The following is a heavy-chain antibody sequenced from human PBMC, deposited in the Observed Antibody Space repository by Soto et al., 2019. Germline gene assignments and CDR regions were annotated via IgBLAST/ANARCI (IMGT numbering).Heavy chain of an antibody. D-gene: IGHD6-19*01. J-gene: IGHJ4*02. CDR1: GGSISSCY. Sequence: SETLSLTCTVSGGSISSCYWSWIRQPPGKGLEWIGYIYYSGSTNYNPSLKSRVTISVDTSKNQFSLKLSSVTAADTAVYYCARRGTRASRSGWSYYFDYWGQGPLVTVSS. CDR3: ARRGTRASRSGWSYYFDY. V-gene: IGHV4-59*08. CDR2: IYYSGST.